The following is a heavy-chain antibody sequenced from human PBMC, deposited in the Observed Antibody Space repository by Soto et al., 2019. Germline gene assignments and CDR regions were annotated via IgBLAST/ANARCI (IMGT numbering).Heavy chain of an antibody. CDR2: INPNTGGT. CDR3: ARDFSSSADGFDY. V-gene: IGHV1-2*02. J-gene: IGHJ4*02. D-gene: IGHD6-6*01. CDR1: GYTFTSYG. Sequence: ASVKVSCKASGYTFTSYGISWVRQAPGQGLEWMGWINPNTGGTNYAQKFQGRVTMTRDTSITTAYMELSRLRSDDTAVYYCARDFSSSADGFDYWGQGTLVTVSS.